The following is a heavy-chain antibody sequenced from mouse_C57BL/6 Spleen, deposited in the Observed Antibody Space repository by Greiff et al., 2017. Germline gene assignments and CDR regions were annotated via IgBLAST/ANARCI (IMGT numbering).Heavy chain of an antibody. CDR2: IYPGDGDT. V-gene: IGHV1-82*01. CDR1: GYAFSSSW. Sequence: QVQLQQSGPELVKPGASVKISCKASGYAFSSSWMNWVKQRPGKGLEWIGRIYPGDGDTNYNGKFKGKATLTADKSSSTAYMQHSSLTSEDSAVYFCARGDDGSWYFDVWGTGTTVTVSS. CDR3: ARGDDGSWYFDV. D-gene: IGHD2-3*01. J-gene: IGHJ1*03.